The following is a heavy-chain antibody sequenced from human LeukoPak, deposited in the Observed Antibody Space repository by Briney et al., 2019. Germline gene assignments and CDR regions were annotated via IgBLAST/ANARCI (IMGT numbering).Heavy chain of an antibody. D-gene: IGHD6-13*01. J-gene: IGHJ3*02. CDR3: AKDKVAEAGGQDAFDI. Sequence: GGSLRLSCAASGFTFSTYAMTWVRQAPGKGLEWVSGISDSGSTAFYADSVKGRFTSSRDSSNNTLYLQMNSLRVEDTAVYFCAKDKVAEAGGQDAFDIWGRGTMVTVSS. CDR1: GFTFSTYA. CDR2: ISDSGSTA. V-gene: IGHV3-23*01.